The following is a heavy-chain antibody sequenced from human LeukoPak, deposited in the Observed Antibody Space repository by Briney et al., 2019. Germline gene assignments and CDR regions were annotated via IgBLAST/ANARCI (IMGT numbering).Heavy chain of an antibody. CDR3: ARGVPYCGGDCHAFDI. Sequence: GGSLRLSCAASGFTFSSYSMNWDRQAPGKGLEWVSSISSSSSYIYYADSVKGRFTISRDNAKNSLYLQMNSLRAEDTAVYYCARGVPYCGGDCHAFDIWGQGTMVTVSS. D-gene: IGHD2-21*01. CDR1: GFTFSSYS. CDR2: ISSSSSYI. J-gene: IGHJ3*02. V-gene: IGHV3-21*01.